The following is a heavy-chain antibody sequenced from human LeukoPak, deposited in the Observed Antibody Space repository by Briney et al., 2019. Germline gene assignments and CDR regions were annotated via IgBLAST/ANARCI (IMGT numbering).Heavy chain of an antibody. CDR3: ARFTSGWYYFDH. V-gene: IGHV3-48*03. CDR2: ISSSSGVTR. Sequence: GGSLRLSCAPSGFAFSNYDMSWVRQAPREGLEWVSYISSSSGVTRYYAGSVKGRYTISRDNAKNSLDLQMGSLRAGDTAVYYWARFTSGWYYFDHGGEGTLVTVSS. D-gene: IGHD6-19*01. J-gene: IGHJ4*02. CDR1: GFAFSNYD.